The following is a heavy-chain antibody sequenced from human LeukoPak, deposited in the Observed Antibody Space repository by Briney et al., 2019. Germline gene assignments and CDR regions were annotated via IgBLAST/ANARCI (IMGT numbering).Heavy chain of an antibody. CDR2: INAGNGNT. CDR3: ARGRLLWFGELLYDPRIDY. J-gene: IGHJ4*02. CDR1: GYTFTSYA. V-gene: IGHV1-3*01. D-gene: IGHD3-10*01. Sequence: ASVKVSCKASGYTFTSYAMHWVRQAPGQRLEWMGWINAGNGNTKYSQKFRGRVTITRDTSASTAYMELSSLRSEDTAVYYCARGRLLWFGELLYDPRIDYWGQGTLVTVSS.